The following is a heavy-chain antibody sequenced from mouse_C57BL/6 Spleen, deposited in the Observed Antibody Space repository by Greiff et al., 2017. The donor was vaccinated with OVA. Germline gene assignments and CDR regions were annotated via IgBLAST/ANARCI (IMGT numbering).Heavy chain of an antibody. CDR2: INPNNGGT. J-gene: IGHJ2*01. Sequence: EVQLQQSGPELVKPGASVKISCKASGYTFTYYYMNWVKQSHGKSLEWIGDINPNNGGTSYNQKFKGKATLTVDKSSSTAYMELRSLTSEDSAVYYCAGYYGSSYGYWGQGTTLTVSS. V-gene: IGHV1-26*01. D-gene: IGHD1-1*01. CDR3: AGYYGSSYGY. CDR1: GYTFTYYY.